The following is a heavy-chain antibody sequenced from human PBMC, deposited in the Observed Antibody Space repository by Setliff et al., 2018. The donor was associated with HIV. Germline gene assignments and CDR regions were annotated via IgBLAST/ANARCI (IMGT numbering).Heavy chain of an antibody. CDR2: LNQSGGS. D-gene: IGHD4-4*01. V-gene: IGHV4-34*01. CDR1: GGSLSGSY. J-gene: IGHJ4*02. Sequence: LSLTCAVYGGSLSGSYWTWMRQSPGKGLEWIGELNQSGGSNYNPSLQTRVTISVDATKNQFSLKLRSLPDADTALYYCATQAVTTVPNFDYWGQGTQVTVSS. CDR3: ATQAVTTVPNFDY.